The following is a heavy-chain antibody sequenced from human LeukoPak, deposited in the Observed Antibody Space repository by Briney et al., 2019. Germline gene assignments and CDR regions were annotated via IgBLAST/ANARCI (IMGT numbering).Heavy chain of an antibody. V-gene: IGHV1-69*13. CDR1: GGTFSSYA. J-gene: IGHJ4*02. CDR2: IIPIFGTA. CDR3: ARVAYCGGDCYSPFDY. Sequence: VMVSCKASGGTFSSYAISWVRQAPGQGLEWMGGIIPIFGTANYAQKFQGRVTITADESTSTAYMELSSLRSEDTAVYYCARVAYCGGDCYSPFDYWGQGTLVTVSS. D-gene: IGHD2-21*02.